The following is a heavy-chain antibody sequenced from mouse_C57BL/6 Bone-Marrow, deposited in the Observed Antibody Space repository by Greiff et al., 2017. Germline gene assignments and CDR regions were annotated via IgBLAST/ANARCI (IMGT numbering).Heavy chain of an antibody. J-gene: IGHJ2*01. V-gene: IGHV14-4*01. Sequence: EVQLQQSGAELVRPGASVKLSCTASGFNFKDDYMHWVKQRPEQGLEWIGWIDPENGDTEYASKFQGKATITADTSSNTAYLQLSSLTSEDTAVYYCTTRRGYFGYWGQGTTLTVSS. CDR2: IDPENGDT. CDR3: TTRRGYFGY. CDR1: GFNFKDDY.